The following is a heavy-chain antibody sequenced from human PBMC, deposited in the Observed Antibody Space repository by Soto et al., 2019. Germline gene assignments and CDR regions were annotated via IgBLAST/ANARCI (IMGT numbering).Heavy chain of an antibody. CDR2: ISYSGTT. J-gene: IGHJ5*02. V-gene: IGHV4-59*08. D-gene: IGHD3-10*01. CDR1: RGSISNYF. Sequence: SETLPLTCTVSRGSISNYFWTWIRQPPGRGLEWIGYISYSGTTNYNASLKSRVTISVDTSKNQFSLKLSSVTAADTAVYYCARLTMVRGVIIEPVRFDPWGQGTLVTVSS. CDR3: ARLTMVRGVIIEPVRFDP.